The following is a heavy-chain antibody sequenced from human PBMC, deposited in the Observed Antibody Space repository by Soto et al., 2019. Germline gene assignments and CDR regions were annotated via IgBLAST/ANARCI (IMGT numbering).Heavy chain of an antibody. CDR1: GFTFSSYG. CDR2: ISYDGSNK. Sequence: GGSLRLSCAASGFTFSSYGMHWVRQAPGKGLEWVAVISYDGSNKYYADSVKGRFTISRDNSKNTLYLQMNSLRAEDTAVYYCAKDGREMATILASRGFDYWGQGTLVTVS. J-gene: IGHJ4*02. V-gene: IGHV3-30*18. CDR3: AKDGREMATILASRGFDY. D-gene: IGHD5-12*01.